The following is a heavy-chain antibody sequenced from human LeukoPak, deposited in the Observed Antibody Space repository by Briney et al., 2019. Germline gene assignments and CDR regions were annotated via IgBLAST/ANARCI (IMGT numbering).Heavy chain of an antibody. CDR3: AKGSSSLLGLDDY. CDR1: GFTFSSYS. V-gene: IGHV3-21*04. CDR2: ISTSSSYI. J-gene: IGHJ4*02. Sequence: GGSLRLSCAASGFTFSSYSMNWVRQAPGKGLEWVSFISTSSSYIYYADSLKGRFTISRDNAKNTLYLQMNSLRAEDTAVYYCAKGSSSLLGLDDYWGQGTLVTVPS. D-gene: IGHD3-10*01.